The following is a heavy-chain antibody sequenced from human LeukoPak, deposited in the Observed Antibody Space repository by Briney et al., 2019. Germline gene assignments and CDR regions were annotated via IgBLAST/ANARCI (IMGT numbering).Heavy chain of an antibody. CDR2: IYTSGST. Sequence: PSETLSLTCTVPGGSISSYYWSWIRQPPGKGLEWIGYIYTSGSTNYNPSLKSRVTISVDTSKNQFSLKLSSVTAADTAVYYCATDGGSYSDAFDIWGQGTMVTVSS. V-gene: IGHV4-4*09. D-gene: IGHD2-2*02. J-gene: IGHJ3*02. CDR3: ATDGGSYSDAFDI. CDR1: GGSISSYY.